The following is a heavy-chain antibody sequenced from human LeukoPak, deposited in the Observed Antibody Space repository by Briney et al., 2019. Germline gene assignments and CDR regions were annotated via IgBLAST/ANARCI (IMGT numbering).Heavy chain of an antibody. J-gene: IGHJ4*02. CDR3: AKDYRRYSYGYYFDY. Sequence: GGSLRLSCAASGFTFSSYWMSWVRQAPGKGREWVANIKQDGSEKYYVDSVKGRFTISRDNAKNSLYLQMNSLRAEDTALYYCAKDYRRYSYGYYFDYWGQGTLVTVSS. CDR1: GFTFSSYW. CDR2: IKQDGSEK. V-gene: IGHV3-7*03. D-gene: IGHD5-18*01.